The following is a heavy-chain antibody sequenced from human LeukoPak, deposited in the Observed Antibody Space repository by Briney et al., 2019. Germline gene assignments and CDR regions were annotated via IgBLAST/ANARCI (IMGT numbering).Heavy chain of an antibody. Sequence: PSETLSLTCNVSNYSISRGYYWGWIRQSPVKGLEWIASIYRSGSSSYNPSLKSRVTISVDTSKNQFSLSLNSVTAADTAVYYCARDFGYGDYFFDDWGQGTLVTASS. CDR1: NYSISRGYY. CDR3: ARDFGYGDYFFDD. J-gene: IGHJ4*02. D-gene: IGHD4-17*01. V-gene: IGHV4-38-2*02. CDR2: IYRSGSS.